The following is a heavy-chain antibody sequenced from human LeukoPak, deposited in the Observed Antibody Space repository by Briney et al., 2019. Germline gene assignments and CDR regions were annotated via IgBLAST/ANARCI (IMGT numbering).Heavy chain of an antibody. Sequence: GGSLRLSCAASGFTFSDAWMNWVRQAPGKGLEWVGHIKSKTDGGTADYAAPVKGRFTNSRDDSRNTLFLQMNSLRTEDTAVYYCARGTSSSWYSRYWGQGTLVTVSS. CDR1: GFTFSDAW. CDR3: ARGTSSSWYSRY. J-gene: IGHJ4*02. D-gene: IGHD6-13*01. CDR2: IKSKTDGGTA. V-gene: IGHV3-15*05.